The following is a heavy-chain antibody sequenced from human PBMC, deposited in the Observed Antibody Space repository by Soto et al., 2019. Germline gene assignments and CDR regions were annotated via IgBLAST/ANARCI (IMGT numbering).Heavy chain of an antibody. CDR1: GGSISSYY. V-gene: IGHV4-59*08. Sequence: SETLSLTCTVSGGSISSYYWSWIRQPPGKGLEWIGYIYYSGSTNYNPSLKSRVTISVDTSKNQFSLKLSSVTAADTDVYYCARRWGRTFDYWGQGTRVTVSS. CDR3: ARRWGRTFDY. J-gene: IGHJ4*02. D-gene: IGHD7-27*01. CDR2: IYYSGST.